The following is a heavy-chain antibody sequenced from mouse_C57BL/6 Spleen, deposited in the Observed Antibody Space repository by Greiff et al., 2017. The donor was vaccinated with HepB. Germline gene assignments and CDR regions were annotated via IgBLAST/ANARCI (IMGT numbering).Heavy chain of an antibody. D-gene: IGHD4-1*01. Sequence: QVQLQQSGAELVRPGTSVKVSCKASGYAFTNYLIEWVKQRPGQGLEWIGVINPGSGGTNYNEKFKGKATLTEDKSSSTAYMQLSSLTSEDSAVYFCARGLGRRRGFAYWGQGTLVTVSA. CDR1: GYAFTNYL. CDR2: INPGSGGT. V-gene: IGHV1-54*01. CDR3: ARGLGRRRGFAY. J-gene: IGHJ3*01.